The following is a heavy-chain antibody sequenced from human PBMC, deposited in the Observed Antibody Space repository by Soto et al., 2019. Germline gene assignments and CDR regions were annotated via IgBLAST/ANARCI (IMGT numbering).Heavy chain of an antibody. CDR1: GYSFTSYW. V-gene: IGHV5-51*01. J-gene: IGHJ6*02. CDR3: ARSEDYYDSSGYGPYYYGMDV. CDR2: IYPGDSDT. Sequence: GESLKISCKGSGYSFTSYWIGWVRQMPGKGLEWMGIIYPGDSDTRYSPSFQGQVTISADKSISTAYLQWSSLKASDTAMHYCARSEDYYDSSGYGPYYYGMDVWGQGTTVTVSS. D-gene: IGHD3-22*01.